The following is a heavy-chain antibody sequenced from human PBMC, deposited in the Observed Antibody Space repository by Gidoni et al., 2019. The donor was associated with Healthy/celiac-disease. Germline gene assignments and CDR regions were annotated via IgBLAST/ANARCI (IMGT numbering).Heavy chain of an antibody. CDR3: AITPYSSGWGGVDAFDI. Sequence: EVQLLESWGGLVQPGGSLRLSCAASGFTFSSYAMSWVRQAPGKGLEWVAASSGSGGSTYDADSVKGRFTIARDNSKNTLYLQMNSLRAEDTAVYYCAITPYSSGWGGVDAFDIWGQGTMVTVSS. CDR1: GFTFSSYA. CDR2: SSGSGGST. J-gene: IGHJ3*02. D-gene: IGHD6-19*01. V-gene: IGHV3-23*01.